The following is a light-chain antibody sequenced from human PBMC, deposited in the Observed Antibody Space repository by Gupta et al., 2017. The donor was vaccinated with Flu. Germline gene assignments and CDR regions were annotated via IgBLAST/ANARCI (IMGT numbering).Light chain of an antibody. CDR3: HQYDDGPPIT. Sequence: VMTQPPATLSVSPGTRATLSCRASQSISSNLAWYQHQPGLAPRLLIYGASTRATGIADRFIGSGSGTAYTPTISSLQSEDFALYYCHQYDDGPPITFGQGTRLEMK. J-gene: IGKJ5*01. CDR2: GAS. CDR1: QSISSN. V-gene: IGKV3-15*01.